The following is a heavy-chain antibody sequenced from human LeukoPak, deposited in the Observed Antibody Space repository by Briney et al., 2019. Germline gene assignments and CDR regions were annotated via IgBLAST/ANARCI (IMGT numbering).Heavy chain of an antibody. D-gene: IGHD6-13*01. V-gene: IGHV3-21*01. CDR2: ISSSSSYI. Sequence: GGSLRLSCAASEFTFSSYSMNWVRQAPGKGLEWVSSISSSSSYIYYADSVKGRFTISRDNAKNSLYLQMNSLRAEDTAVYYCASAAAAGTKSQDYWGQGTLVTVSS. CDR1: EFTFSSYS. J-gene: IGHJ4*02. CDR3: ASAAAAGTKSQDY.